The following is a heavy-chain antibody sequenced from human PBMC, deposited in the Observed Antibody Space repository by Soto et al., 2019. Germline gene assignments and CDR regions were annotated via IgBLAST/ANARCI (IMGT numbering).Heavy chain of an antibody. CDR2: ISQTGGTS. Sequence: PGGSLRLSCVTSGFDFNTYAITWMRHIPGKGLQWVSTISQTGGTSYYVDSVRGRFTISRDNSDNVLFLQMDALRIEDTAMYYCARSLEDYSTNNFYDPWGQGTLVTVSS. V-gene: IGHV3-23*01. D-gene: IGHD3-3*01. J-gene: IGHJ1*01. CDR1: GFDFNTYA. CDR3: ARSLEDYSTNNFYDP.